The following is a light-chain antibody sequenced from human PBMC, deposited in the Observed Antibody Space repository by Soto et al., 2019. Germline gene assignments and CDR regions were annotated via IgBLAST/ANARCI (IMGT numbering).Light chain of an antibody. Sequence: QSVLTQPPSVSGAPGQRVTISCTGSSSIIGARYDVHWYQQLPGSAPKLIMYGTTNRPSGVPDRFSGSKSGTSASLAITGLQAEDEADYYCQSYDSRLTVVVFGGGTKLTVL. V-gene: IGLV1-40*01. J-gene: IGLJ2*01. CDR2: GTT. CDR3: QSYDSRLTVVV. CDR1: SSIIGARYD.